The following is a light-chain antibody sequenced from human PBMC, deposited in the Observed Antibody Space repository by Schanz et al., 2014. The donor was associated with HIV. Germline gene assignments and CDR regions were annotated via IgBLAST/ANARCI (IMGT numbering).Light chain of an antibody. Sequence: QSALTQPPSASGSPGQSVTISCTGTSSDVGGYNYVSWYQQHPGKAPNLIIYDVNKRPSGVPDRFSGSKSGNTASLTVSGLQAEDEADYYCSSHAGSNKVFGGGTKLTVL. V-gene: IGLV2-8*01. CDR1: SSDVGGYNY. CDR3: SSHAGSNKV. CDR2: DVN. J-gene: IGLJ2*01.